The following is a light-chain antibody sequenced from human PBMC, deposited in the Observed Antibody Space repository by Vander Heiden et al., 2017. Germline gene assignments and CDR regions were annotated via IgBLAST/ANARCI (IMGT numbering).Light chain of an antibody. CDR3: SSYTSSSTHYV. J-gene: IGLJ1*01. V-gene: IGLV2-14*01. CDR2: EVS. Sequence: QSALTQPASVSGSPGQSITISCTGTSSDVGGYNYVSWYQQHPGKAPKLMIYEVSKRPSGGSNRFSGSKYGNTASLTIAGLQAEDEADYYCSSYTSSSTHYVFGTGTKGTVL. CDR1: SSDVGGYNY.